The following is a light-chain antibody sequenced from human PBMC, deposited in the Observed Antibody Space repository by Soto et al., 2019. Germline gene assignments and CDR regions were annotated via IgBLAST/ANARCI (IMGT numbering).Light chain of an antibody. CDR1: QGISSY. J-gene: IGKJ4*01. Sequence: DIPLTQSPSFLSASVGDRVTITCRASQGISSYLAWYQQKPGKAPNLLIYAASTFQTGVPSRFSGSGSGTEFTLTISSLQPEDFATYYCQQLNSYPITFGGGTKVEIK. V-gene: IGKV1-9*01. CDR2: AAS. CDR3: QQLNSYPIT.